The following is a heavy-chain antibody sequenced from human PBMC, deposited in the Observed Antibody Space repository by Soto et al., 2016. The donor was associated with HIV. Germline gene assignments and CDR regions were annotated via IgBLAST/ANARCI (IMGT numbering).Heavy chain of an antibody. CDR3: ARVLGYTTPEAFDY. CDR2: IYSGGSI. J-gene: IGHJ4*02. D-gene: IGHD5-18*01. Sequence: EVQLVESGGGLVQPGGSLRLSCAASGFTVSSNYMSWVRQAPGKGLEWVSVIYSGGSIYYADSVKGRFTISRDNSKNTLYLQMNSLRAEDTAVYYCARVLGYTTPEAFDYWGQGTLVTVSS. CDR1: GFTVSSNY. V-gene: IGHV3-66*01.